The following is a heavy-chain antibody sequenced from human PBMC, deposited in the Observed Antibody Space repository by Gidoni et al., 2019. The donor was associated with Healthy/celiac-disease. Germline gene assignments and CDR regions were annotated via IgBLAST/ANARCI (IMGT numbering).Heavy chain of an antibody. D-gene: IGHD2-15*01. V-gene: IGHV3-21*01. J-gene: IGHJ6*03. Sequence: EVQLVESGGGLVKPGGSLRLSFAASGFTFSSSSMNWVRQAPGKGLEWVSSISSSSSYIYYADSVKGRFTIARDNAKNSLYLQMNSLRAEDTAVYYCARGGTYDIVVVVAGADYMDVWGKGTTVTVSS. CDR2: ISSSSSYI. CDR3: ARGGTYDIVVVVAGADYMDV. CDR1: GFTFSSSS.